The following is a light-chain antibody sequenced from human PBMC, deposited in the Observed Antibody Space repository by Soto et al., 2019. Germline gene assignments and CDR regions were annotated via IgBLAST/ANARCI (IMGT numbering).Light chain of an antibody. CDR2: DVS. CDR1: QSISAW. Sequence: DVQMTLSPATLAASVIYRATITCRASQSISAWLAWYQQKPGKAPNLLIYDVSTLDSGVPSRFSGSASGTEFTLTISSLESDDFATYYCQQYHRYSTFGQGTKVDI. V-gene: IGKV1-5*01. CDR3: QQYHRYST. J-gene: IGKJ1*01.